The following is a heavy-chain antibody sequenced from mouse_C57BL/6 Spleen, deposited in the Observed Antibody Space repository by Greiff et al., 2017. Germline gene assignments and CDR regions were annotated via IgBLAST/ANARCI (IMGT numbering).Heavy chain of an antibody. Sequence: EVQGVESGGGLVQPGGSMKLSCVASGFTFSNYWMNWVRQSPEKGLEWVAQIRLKSDNYATHYAESVKGRFTISRDDSKSSVYLQMNNLRAEDTGIYYCTEAYPLSYWGQGTLVTVSA. CDR2: IRLKSDNYAT. CDR3: TEAYPLSY. D-gene: IGHD6-5*01. J-gene: IGHJ3*01. CDR1: GFTFSNYW. V-gene: IGHV6-3*01.